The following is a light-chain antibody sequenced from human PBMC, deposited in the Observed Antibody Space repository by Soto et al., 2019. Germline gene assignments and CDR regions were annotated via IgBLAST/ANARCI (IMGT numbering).Light chain of an antibody. CDR3: QQYRT. V-gene: IGKV1-5*01. CDR2: DAS. Sequence: DIQMTQSPSTLSASVGDRVTITCRASQSISSWLAWYQQKQGKAPKPLIYDASSLESGVPSRFSGSGSGTEFTLTISSLQPDDFATYYCQQYRTFGQGTKVDNK. CDR1: QSISSW. J-gene: IGKJ1*01.